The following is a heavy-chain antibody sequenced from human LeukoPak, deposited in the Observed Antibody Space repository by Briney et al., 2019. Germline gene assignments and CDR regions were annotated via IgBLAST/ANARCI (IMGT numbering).Heavy chain of an antibody. CDR1: GYTFTGYY. D-gene: IGHD3-10*01. Sequence: ASMKVSCKASGYTFTGYYMHWVRQAPGQGLEWMGWINPNSGGTNYAQKFQGWVTMTRDTSISTAYMELRSLRSDDTAVYYCARHFYGSGTYYHFDYWGQGTLVTVSS. CDR3: ARHFYGSGTYYHFDY. V-gene: IGHV1-2*04. CDR2: INPNSGGT. J-gene: IGHJ4*02.